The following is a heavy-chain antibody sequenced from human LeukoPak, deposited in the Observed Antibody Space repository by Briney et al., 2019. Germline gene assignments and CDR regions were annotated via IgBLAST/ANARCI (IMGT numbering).Heavy chain of an antibody. V-gene: IGHV3-23*01. D-gene: IGHD3-3*01. CDR2: ASGGSRGT. J-gene: IGHJ4*02. CDR1: GFTVGSYA. Sequence: GGSLRLSCAASGFTVGSYAMSWVRRAPGKGLEWVSSASGGSRGTYYADSVKGRFTISRDNSKNTLFLQMDSLRAEDTALYYCAKERSRRFDFDYWGQGTLVTVSS. CDR3: AKERSRRFDFDY.